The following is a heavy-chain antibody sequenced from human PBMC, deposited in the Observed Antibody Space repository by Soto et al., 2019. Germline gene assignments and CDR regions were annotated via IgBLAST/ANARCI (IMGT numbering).Heavy chain of an antibody. D-gene: IGHD6-13*01. Sequence: GGSLRLSCAASGFTFSSYAMSWVRQAPGKGLEWVSAISGSGGSTYYADSVKGRFTISRDNSKNTLYLQMNSLRAEDTAVYYCAKAPAGTDSYYYYYYMDVWGKGTTVTVSS. CDR3: AKAPAGTDSYYYYYYMDV. CDR2: ISGSGGST. J-gene: IGHJ6*03. CDR1: GFTFSSYA. V-gene: IGHV3-23*01.